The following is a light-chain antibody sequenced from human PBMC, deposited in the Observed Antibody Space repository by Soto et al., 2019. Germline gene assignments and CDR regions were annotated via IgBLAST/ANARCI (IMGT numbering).Light chain of an antibody. Sequence: EIVLTQSPATLSLSPGERATLSCRASQSVGSFLAWYQQKPGQAPRLLIYDTSIRATGIPARFSGSGSWTDFTLTIGSLEPEDFAVYYCQQRNSWPPTFTFGQGTRLEIK. V-gene: IGKV3-11*01. CDR3: QQRNSWPPTFT. CDR1: QSVGSF. CDR2: DTS. J-gene: IGKJ5*01.